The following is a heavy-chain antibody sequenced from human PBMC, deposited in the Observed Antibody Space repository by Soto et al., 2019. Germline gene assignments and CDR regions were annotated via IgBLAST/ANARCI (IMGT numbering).Heavy chain of an antibody. CDR1: GYSFTSYW. J-gene: IGHJ4*02. CDR2: IYPGDSDT. Sequence: PGDALKLSCKGSGYSFTSYWITWVRQMPGKGLEWMGSIYPGDSDTRYSPSFQGQVTITADKSISTAYLQWSSLQASDTAMYYCARSFYFDSSGCYFYYFDYWGLGSLVTVSS. CDR3: ARSFYFDSSGCYFYYFDY. D-gene: IGHD3-22*01. V-gene: IGHV5-51*01.